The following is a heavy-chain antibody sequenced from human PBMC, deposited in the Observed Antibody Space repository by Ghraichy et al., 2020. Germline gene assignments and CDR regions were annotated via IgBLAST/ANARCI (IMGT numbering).Heavy chain of an antibody. Sequence: GGSLRLSCAASGFTFSTSWMTWVRHVPGKGLEWVANIKGDGSEEYYADSVKGRFTISRDNAKNSLYLQLNSLGAEDTAVYYCARIMATMKDWGQGTLVTVSS. CDR2: IKGDGSEE. CDR1: GFTFSTSW. J-gene: IGHJ1*01. D-gene: IGHD5-12*01. CDR3: ARIMATMKD. V-gene: IGHV3-7*03.